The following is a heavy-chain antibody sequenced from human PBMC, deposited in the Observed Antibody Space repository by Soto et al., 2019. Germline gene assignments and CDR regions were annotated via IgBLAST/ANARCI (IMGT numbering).Heavy chain of an antibody. V-gene: IGHV1-24*01. CDR3: ATAPMVRGRVDY. Sequence: ASVKVSCKVSGYTLTELSMRWVRQAPGKGLEWMGGFDPEDGETIYAQKFQGRVTMTEDTSTDTAYMELSSLRSEDTAVYYCATAPMVRGRVDYWGQGTLVTVSS. CDR1: GYTLTELS. CDR2: FDPEDGET. D-gene: IGHD3-10*01. J-gene: IGHJ4*02.